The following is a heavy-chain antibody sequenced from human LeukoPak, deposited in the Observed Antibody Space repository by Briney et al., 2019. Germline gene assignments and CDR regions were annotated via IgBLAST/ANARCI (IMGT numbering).Heavy chain of an antibody. Sequence: GESLKISCKGSGYSFTSYWIAWVRPMPGEGLEWMGIIYPGDFDTRYSPSFQGQVTISADKSISTAYLQWSSLKASDTAVYYCARRAVTTGYFDYWGQGSLVTVSS. CDR3: ARRAVTTGYFDY. V-gene: IGHV5-51*01. CDR2: IYPGDFDT. J-gene: IGHJ4*02. CDR1: GYSFTSYW. D-gene: IGHD4-17*01.